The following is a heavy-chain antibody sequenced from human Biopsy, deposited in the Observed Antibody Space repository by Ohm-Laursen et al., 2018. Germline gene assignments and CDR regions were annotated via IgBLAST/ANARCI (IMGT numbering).Heavy chain of an antibody. Sequence: GTLSLTCAVSGYSISTGYYCGWIRQPPGKGLGWIGYIYYSGSTNYNPSLKSRVTISVDTSKNQFSLRLNSVTAADTAVYYCARATNSTGWPYYYFYGMDVWGQGTTVTVSS. CDR2: IYYSGST. CDR1: GYSISTGYY. V-gene: IGHV4-38-2*01. J-gene: IGHJ6*02. CDR3: ARATNSTGWPYYYFYGMDV. D-gene: IGHD2/OR15-2a*01.